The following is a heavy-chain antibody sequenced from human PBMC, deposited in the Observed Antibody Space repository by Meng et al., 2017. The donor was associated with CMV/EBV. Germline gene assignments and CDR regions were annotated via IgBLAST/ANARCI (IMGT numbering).Heavy chain of an antibody. J-gene: IGHJ6*02. Sequence: GEFLKISCKGSGYSFTSYWIGWVRQMPGKGLEWMGIIYPGDSDTRYSPSFQGQVTISADKSISTAYLQWSSLKASDTAMYYCARQSGEGVVVPAAIRYYYGMDVWGQGTTVTVSS. D-gene: IGHD2-2*01. V-gene: IGHV5-51*01. CDR2: IYPGDSDT. CDR3: ARQSGEGVVVPAAIRYYYGMDV. CDR1: GYSFTSYW.